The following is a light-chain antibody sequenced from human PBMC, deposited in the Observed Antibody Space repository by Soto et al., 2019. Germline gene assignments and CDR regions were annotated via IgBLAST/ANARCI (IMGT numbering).Light chain of an antibody. Sequence: EILMTQSPATLSVSPGERVTLSCRAGQSIGTNLAWYQQKKPGQAPRLLIYGASIRATGVPARFSGSGSGTEFTLTINNLQSEDGVIYYCQQGDYWPPEKPFGQGTKLQIK. CDR1: QSIGTN. J-gene: IGKJ2*01. V-gene: IGKV3-15*01. CDR2: GAS. CDR3: QQGDYWPPEKP.